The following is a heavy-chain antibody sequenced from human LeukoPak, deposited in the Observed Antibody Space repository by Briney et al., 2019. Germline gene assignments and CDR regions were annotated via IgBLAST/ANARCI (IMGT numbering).Heavy chain of an antibody. V-gene: IGHV4-59*01. CDR2: IYYSGST. CDR3: ARSYGSGRPYYYYYMDV. Sequence: KSSETLSLTCTVSGGSISSYYWSWIRQPPGKGLEWIGYIYYSGSTNYNPSLKSRVTISVDTSKNQFSLKLSSVTAADTAVYYCARSYGSGRPYYYYYMDVWGKGTTVTVS. J-gene: IGHJ6*03. D-gene: IGHD3-10*01. CDR1: GGSISSYY.